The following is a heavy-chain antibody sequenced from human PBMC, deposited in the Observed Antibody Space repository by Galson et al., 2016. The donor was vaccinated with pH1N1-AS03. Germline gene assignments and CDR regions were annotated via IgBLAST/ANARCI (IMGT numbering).Heavy chain of an antibody. CDR3: GWYRAVVLRILSVAD. J-gene: IGHJ4*02. CDR2: ISYREGK. CDR1: GDSISNNYY. V-gene: IGHV4-39*01. Sequence: SETLSLTCTVSGDSISNNYYWGWIRQPPGKGLEWIGSISYREGKYYNPSLESRVTMSVDTSKNQLSLKLDPVTAADTAVSYCGWYRAVVLRILSVADWGPGTLVTVSS. D-gene: IGHD2-15*01.